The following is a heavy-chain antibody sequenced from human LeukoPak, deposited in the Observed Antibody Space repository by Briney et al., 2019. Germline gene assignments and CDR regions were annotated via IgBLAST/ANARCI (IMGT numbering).Heavy chain of an antibody. V-gene: IGHV4-59*12. J-gene: IGHJ6*03. Sequence: SETLSLTCTVSGGSISSYYWSWIRQPPGKGLEWIGYIYYSGSTNYNPSLKSRVTISVDTYKNQFSLKLSSVTAADTAVYYCARGPYYDILTGYYTTHYYYYMDVWGKGTTVTVSS. CDR3: ARGPYYDILTGYYTTHYYYYMDV. CDR1: GGSISSYY. D-gene: IGHD3-9*01. CDR2: IYYSGST.